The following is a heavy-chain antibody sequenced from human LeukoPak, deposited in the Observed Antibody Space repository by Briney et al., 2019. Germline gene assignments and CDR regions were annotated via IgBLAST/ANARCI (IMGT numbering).Heavy chain of an antibody. CDR1: GFTFSSYA. Sequence: QPGASLRLSCAASGFTFSSYAMSWVRQAPGKGLEWVSAISGSGGSTYYADSVKGRFTISRDNSKNTLYLQMNSLRAEDTAVYYCAKDGYCSGGSCYANWFDPWGQGTLVTVSS. J-gene: IGHJ5*02. V-gene: IGHV3-23*01. CDR2: ISGSGGST. CDR3: AKDGYCSGGSCYANWFDP. D-gene: IGHD2-15*01.